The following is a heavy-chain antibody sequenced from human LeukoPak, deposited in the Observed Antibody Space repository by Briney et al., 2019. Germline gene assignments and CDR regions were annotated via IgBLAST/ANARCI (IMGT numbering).Heavy chain of an antibody. CDR2: INPSGGST. D-gene: IGHD5-18*01. CDR3: ARESSGYSYGYLKDY. Sequence: ASVKVSCKASGYTFTSYYMHWVRQAPGQGLEWMGIINPSGGSTSYAQKFQGRVTMTRDTSTSTVYMELSSLRSEDTAVYYCARESSGYSYGYLKDYWGQGTLVTVSS. J-gene: IGHJ4*02. V-gene: IGHV1-46*01. CDR1: GYTFTSYY.